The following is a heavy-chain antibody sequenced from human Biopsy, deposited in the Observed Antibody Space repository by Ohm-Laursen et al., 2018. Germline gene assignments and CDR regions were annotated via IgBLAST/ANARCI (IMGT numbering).Heavy chain of an antibody. D-gene: IGHD3-10*01. V-gene: IGHV3-9*01. J-gene: IGHJ6*02. Sequence: SSLRPSCTASDFTFDDYAMSWVRQRPGKGLEWVSGITWNSGHIAYADSVKGRFTISRDNAKNVLWLQMNSLRVDDTAMYYCVKDIRRYFYGMDVWGQGTTVTVS. CDR1: DFTFDDYA. CDR3: VKDIRRYFYGMDV. CDR2: ITWNSGHI.